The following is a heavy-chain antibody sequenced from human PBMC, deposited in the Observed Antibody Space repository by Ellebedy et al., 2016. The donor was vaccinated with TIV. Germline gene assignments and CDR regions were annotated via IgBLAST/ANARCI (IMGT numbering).Heavy chain of an antibody. V-gene: IGHV3-30-3*01. CDR1: GFTFSSYA. CDR3: ARDNYYDPLDV. CDR2: ISYDGSNK. J-gene: IGHJ3*01. Sequence: PGGSLRLSCAASGFTFSSYAMHWVRQSPGKGLEWVAVISYDGSNKHSADSVKGRFTISRDNAQNSLYLQMNSLRADDTAVYYCARDNYYDPLDVWGQGTMVTVSS. D-gene: IGHD3-22*01.